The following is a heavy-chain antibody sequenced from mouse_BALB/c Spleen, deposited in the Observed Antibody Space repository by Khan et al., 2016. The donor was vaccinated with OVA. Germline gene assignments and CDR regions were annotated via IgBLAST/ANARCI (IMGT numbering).Heavy chain of an antibody. V-gene: IGHV5-4*02. CDR1: GFTFSDYY. Sequence: EVELVESGGGLVKPGGSLKLSCAASGFTFSDYYMYWVRQTPEKRLEWVATISDGGSYTYYPDSVKGRFTISRDDAKNNLYLQMSSLKSEDTAMYYCVRGYYGDPFAYWGQGLWSLSLQ. CDR3: VRGYYGDPFAY. CDR2: ISDGGSYT. J-gene: IGHJ3*01. D-gene: IGHD2-13*01.